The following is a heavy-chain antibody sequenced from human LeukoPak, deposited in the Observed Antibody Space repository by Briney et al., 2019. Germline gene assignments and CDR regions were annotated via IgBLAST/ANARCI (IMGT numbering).Heavy chain of an antibody. J-gene: IGHJ4*02. V-gene: IGHV3-23*01. CDR2: ISGSAGST. CDR3: ARNRGYVTYDY. Sequence: GGSLRLSCAASGFTFSSYAMGWVRQAPGKGLEWVSAISGSAGSTYCTDSVKGRFTISRDNSKNALYLQMNSLRAEDTAVYYCARNRGYVTYDYWGQGTLVTVSS. D-gene: IGHD3-10*02. CDR1: GFTFSSYA.